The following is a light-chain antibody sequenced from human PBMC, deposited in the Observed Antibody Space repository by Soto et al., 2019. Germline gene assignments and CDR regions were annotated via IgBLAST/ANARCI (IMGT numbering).Light chain of an antibody. CDR1: SSDVGSYNY. CDR2: EVS. Sequence: QLVLTQPASVSGSPGQSITISCTGTSSDVGSYNYVSWYQQHPGKAPALIISEVSNRPSGVSSRFSGSKSGNTASLTISGLQAEDEADYYCSSYTSTDTPFVFGTGTKLTVL. CDR3: SSYTSTDTPFV. J-gene: IGLJ1*01. V-gene: IGLV2-14*01.